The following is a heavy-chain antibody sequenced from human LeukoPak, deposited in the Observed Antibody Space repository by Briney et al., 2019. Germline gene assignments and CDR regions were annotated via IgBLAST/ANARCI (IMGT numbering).Heavy chain of an antibody. CDR1: GGSISSYY. J-gene: IGHJ4*02. V-gene: IGHV4-59*08. CDR3: ARGTDWLPQY. Sequence: SETLSLTCTVSGGSISSYYWSWIRQPPGKGLEWIGYIYHSGSNDYNPSLKSRVTISLDMSKNHFSLTLSSVTAADTAVYYCARGTDWLPQYWGQGTLVTVSS. CDR2: IYHSGSN. D-gene: IGHD3/OR15-3a*01.